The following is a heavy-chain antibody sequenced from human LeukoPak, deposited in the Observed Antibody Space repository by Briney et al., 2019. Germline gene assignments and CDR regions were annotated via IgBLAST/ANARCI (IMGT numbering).Heavy chain of an antibody. J-gene: IGHJ4*02. CDR3: ARWGGYNDYYDSSGVDY. CDR2: INHSGST. V-gene: IGHV4-34*01. Sequence: SETLSLTCAVYGGSFSGYYWSWIRQPPGKGLEWIGEINHSGSTNYNPSLKSRVTISVDTSKNQFSLKLSSVTAADTAVYYCARWGGYNDYYDSSGVDYWGQGTLVTVSS. D-gene: IGHD3-22*01. CDR1: GGSFSGYY.